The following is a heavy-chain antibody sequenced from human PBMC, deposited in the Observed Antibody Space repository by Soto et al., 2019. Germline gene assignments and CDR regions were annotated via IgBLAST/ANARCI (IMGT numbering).Heavy chain of an antibody. CDR2: INHSGST. CDR1: GGSFSGYY. CDR3: ARGNSGSYPRPFDY. J-gene: IGHJ4*02. Sequence: LSLTCAVYGGSFSGYYWSWIRQPPGKGLEWIGEINHSGSTNYDPSLKSRVTISVDTSKNQFSLKLSSVTAADTAVYYCARGNSGSYPRPFDYWGQGTLVTVSS. D-gene: IGHD1-26*01. V-gene: IGHV4-34*01.